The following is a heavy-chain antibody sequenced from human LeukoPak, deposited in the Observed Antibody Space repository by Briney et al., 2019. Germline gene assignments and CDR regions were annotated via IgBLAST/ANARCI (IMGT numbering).Heavy chain of an antibody. CDR2: INHSGST. V-gene: IGHV4-34*01. D-gene: IGHD3-22*01. Sequence: TSETLSLTCAVYGGSFSGYYWSWIRQPPGKGLEWIGEINHSGSTNYNPSLKSRVTISVDTSKNQFSLKLSSVTAADTAVYYCARTYYYDSSGYYRTEFDYWGQGTLVTVSS. CDR1: GGSFSGYY. J-gene: IGHJ4*02. CDR3: ARTYYYDSSGYYRTEFDY.